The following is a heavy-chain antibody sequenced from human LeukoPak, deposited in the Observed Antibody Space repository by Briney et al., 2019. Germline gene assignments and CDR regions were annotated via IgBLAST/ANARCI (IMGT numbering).Heavy chain of an antibody. Sequence: GASVKVSFKASGGTFSSYAISWVRQAPGQGLEWMGGIIPIFGTANYAQKFQGRVTITADKSTSTAYMELSSLRSEDTAVYYCARDSTYYYDSSGYYYRGAFDYWGQGTLVTVSS. D-gene: IGHD3-22*01. CDR2: IIPIFGTA. CDR3: ARDSTYYYDSSGYYYRGAFDY. V-gene: IGHV1-69*06. J-gene: IGHJ4*02. CDR1: GGTFSSYA.